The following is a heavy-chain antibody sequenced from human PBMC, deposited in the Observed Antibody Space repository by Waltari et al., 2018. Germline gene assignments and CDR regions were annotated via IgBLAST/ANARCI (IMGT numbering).Heavy chain of an antibody. D-gene: IGHD4-17*01. CDR1: GYTFKNYG. J-gene: IGHJ3*01. CDR3: ARIRGSRLLTTVTTDGFDV. Sequence: QVQLVQSGAEVKKPGASVKVSCKASGYTFKNYGISWVRQAPGQGLGWMGWIRTYNGDRNYAQGLQGRVTMTPDTSTTTAYMELRSLRSDDTAVYYCARIRGSRLLTTVTTDGFDVWGQGTMVTVSS. CDR2: IRTYNGDR. V-gene: IGHV1-18*01.